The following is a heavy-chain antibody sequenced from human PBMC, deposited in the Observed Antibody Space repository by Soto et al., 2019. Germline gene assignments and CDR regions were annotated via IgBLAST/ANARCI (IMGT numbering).Heavy chain of an antibody. CDR2: VSSTGST. V-gene: IGHV4-59*01. CDR1: GGSLNSYY. Sequence: SETLSLTCTFSGGSLNSYYWTLIRQSPGKGLEWIGYVSSTGSTNYNPSLKSRLTMSLDTSTNEVSLSLTSVTAADAAVYFCARFSPPRKSYDSNPGWFDPWGQGIMVTVSS. J-gene: IGHJ5*02. D-gene: IGHD3-22*01. CDR3: ARFSPPRKSYDSNPGWFDP.